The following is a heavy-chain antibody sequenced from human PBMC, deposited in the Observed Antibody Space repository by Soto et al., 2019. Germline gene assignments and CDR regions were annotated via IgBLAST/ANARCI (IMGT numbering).Heavy chain of an antibody. Sequence: SVKVSCKASGGSLNRFALSWVRQAPGQGLEWMGGIIPVFGTTKYAESFEGRVTMTADESTSTAYLELSSLRFADTAVYYCARDKGTILGVVNDAFDIWGQGTLVTV. D-gene: IGHD3-3*01. CDR1: GGSLNRFA. J-gene: IGHJ3*02. CDR3: ARDKGTILGVVNDAFDI. CDR2: IIPVFGTT. V-gene: IGHV1-69*13.